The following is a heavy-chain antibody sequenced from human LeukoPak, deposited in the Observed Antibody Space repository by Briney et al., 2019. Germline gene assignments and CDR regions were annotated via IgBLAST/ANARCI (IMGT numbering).Heavy chain of an antibody. D-gene: IGHD3-3*01. CDR2: VYYSGST. J-gene: IGHJ3*02. Sequence: SETLSLTCTVSGDSISSSTYYWGWIRQPPGKGLEWIGVVYYSGSTYYNPSLKSRVTISVDTSKNQFSRRLNSVTAADTAVYYCARPRYDFWSGPNAFDIWGQGTMVTVSS. CDR1: GDSISSSTYY. V-gene: IGHV4-39*01. CDR3: ARPRYDFWSGPNAFDI.